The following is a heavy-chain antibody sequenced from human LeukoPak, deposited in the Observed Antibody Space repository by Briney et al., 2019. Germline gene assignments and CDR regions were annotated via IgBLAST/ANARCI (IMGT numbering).Heavy chain of an antibody. Sequence: GGSLRLSCAASGFTFSTYAMTWVRQAPGKGLEWVSVISGSGGSTYYADSVKGRFTISRDNSKNTVYVQMNSLRAEDTAVYYCAKAWSTYYFDYWGQGTLVTVSS. CDR3: AKAWSTYYFDY. CDR2: ISGSGGST. CDR1: GFTFSTYA. J-gene: IGHJ4*02. V-gene: IGHV3-23*01.